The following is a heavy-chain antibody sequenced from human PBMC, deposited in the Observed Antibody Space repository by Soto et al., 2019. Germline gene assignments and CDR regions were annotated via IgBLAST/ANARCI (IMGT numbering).Heavy chain of an antibody. D-gene: IGHD3-22*01. CDR1: GGSISSYY. CDR3: ARVRTKYDYDSGIGY. CDR2: IYYSGST. V-gene: IGHV4-59*12. J-gene: IGHJ4*02. Sequence: SETLSLTCTVSGGSISSYYWSWIRQPPGKGLEWIGYIYYSGSTNYNPSLKSRVTISVDTSKNQFSLKLSSVTAADTAVYYCARVRTKYDYDSGIGYSGQGTLVTVSS.